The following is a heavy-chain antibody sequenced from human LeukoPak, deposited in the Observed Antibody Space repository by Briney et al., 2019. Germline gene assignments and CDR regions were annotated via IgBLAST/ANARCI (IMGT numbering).Heavy chain of an antibody. J-gene: IGHJ4*02. V-gene: IGHV3-30*02. CDR1: GFTFSSYG. Sequence: GGSLRLSCAASGFTFSSYGMHWVRQAPGKGLEWVAFIRYDGSNKYYADSVKGRFTISRDNSKNTLYLQMNSLRAEDTAVYYCAREGTWKQLLWGQGTLVTVSS. D-gene: IGHD5-18*01. CDR2: IRYDGSNK. CDR3: AREGTWKQLL.